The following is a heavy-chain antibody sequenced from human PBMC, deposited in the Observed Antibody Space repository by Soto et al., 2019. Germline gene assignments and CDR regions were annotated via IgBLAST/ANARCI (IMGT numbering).Heavy chain of an antibody. CDR1: GGSLSNYG. Sequence: QVQLVQSGAEVKKPGSSVKVSCKASGGSLSNYGISWVRQAPGQGVEWMGGIIPVFGTANYAQKFQGRVTITVDESTSIVYMDVTSLKSEDTAVYYCARGDATKIVVTTYYAMDVWGQGTTVTVSS. CDR3: ARGDATKIVVTTYYAMDV. J-gene: IGHJ6*02. V-gene: IGHV1-69*12. D-gene: IGHD3-9*01. CDR2: IIPVFGTA.